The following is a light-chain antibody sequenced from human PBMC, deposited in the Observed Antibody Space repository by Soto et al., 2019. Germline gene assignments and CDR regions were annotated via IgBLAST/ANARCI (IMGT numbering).Light chain of an antibody. V-gene: IGLV2-14*01. CDR1: SSDVGGYNY. Sequence: QSALTQPASVSGSPGQSITISCTGTSSDVGGYNYVSWYQQHPGKAPKLMIYEVSNRPSGVSNRFSCSKSGNTASLTISGLQAEDEADYYCCSYTSSSTLMVFGGGTKVTVL. CDR3: CSYTSSSTLMV. CDR2: EVS. J-gene: IGLJ2*01.